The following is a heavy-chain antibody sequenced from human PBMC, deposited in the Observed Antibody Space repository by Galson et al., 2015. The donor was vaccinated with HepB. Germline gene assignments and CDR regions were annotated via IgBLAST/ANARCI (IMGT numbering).Heavy chain of an antibody. CDR3: ARSPLRFLDWLPYYDYYYMDV. CDR1: GYTFTDYV. Sequence: SVKVSCKASGYTFTDYVVNWVRQAPGHGLEWMGWMNTNTGKPTYAPGFPGRFVLSLDTSVTTAYPQISSLETDDTAVYYCARSPLRFLDWLPYYDYYYMDVWGEGTTVTVSS. J-gene: IGHJ6*03. V-gene: IGHV7-4-1*02. D-gene: IGHD3-3*01. CDR2: MNTNTGKP.